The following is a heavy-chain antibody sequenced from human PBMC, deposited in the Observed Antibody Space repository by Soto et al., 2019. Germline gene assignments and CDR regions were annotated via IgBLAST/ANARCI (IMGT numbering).Heavy chain of an antibody. V-gene: IGHV4-30-4*01. J-gene: IGHJ4*02. D-gene: IGHD3-10*01. Sequence: QVQLQESGPGLVKPSQTLSLTCTVSGGSISSGDYYWSWIRQPPGKGLEWIGYIYYSGSTYYNPSRKSRVTISVDTSKNQFSLKLSSVTAADTAVYYCARALRHYYGSGSYPPPYDWGQGTLVTVSS. CDR3: ARALRHYYGSGSYPPPYD. CDR2: IYYSGST. CDR1: GGSISSGDYY.